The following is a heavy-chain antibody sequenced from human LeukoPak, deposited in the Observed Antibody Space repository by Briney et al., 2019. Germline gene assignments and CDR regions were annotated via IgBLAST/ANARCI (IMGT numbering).Heavy chain of an antibody. CDR3: ARVRRVSSSYSTNYYYMDV. J-gene: IGHJ6*03. CDR1: GDSIPSYY. Sequence: SETLSLTCNVSGDSIPSYYWSWIRRPPGKRLEWIAFILYTGGANYNPSLESRISISVDTSKSQFSLTVKSVTAADTAVYYCARVRRVSSSYSTNYYYMDVWGKGTTVTVSS. CDR2: ILYTGGA. V-gene: IGHV4-59*01. D-gene: IGHD6-6*01.